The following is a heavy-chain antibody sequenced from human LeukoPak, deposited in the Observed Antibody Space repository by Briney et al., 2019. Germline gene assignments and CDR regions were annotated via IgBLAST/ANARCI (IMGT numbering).Heavy chain of an antibody. D-gene: IGHD4-17*01. CDR2: ISAYNGNT. CDR1: GYTFTSYG. CDR3: ARDLTDYGDYPDSFDY. Sequence: GASVKVSCKASGYTFTSYGISWVRQAPGQGLEWMGWISAYNGNTNYAQKLQGRVTMTTDTSTGTAYMELRSLRSDDTAVYYCARDLTDYGDYPDSFDYWGQGTLVTVSS. V-gene: IGHV1-18*01. J-gene: IGHJ4*02.